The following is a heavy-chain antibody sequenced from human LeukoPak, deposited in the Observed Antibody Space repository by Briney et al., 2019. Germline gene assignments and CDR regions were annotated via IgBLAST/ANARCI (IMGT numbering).Heavy chain of an antibody. D-gene: IGHD3-3*01. CDR3: ARVKGSGYRNSIDY. Sequence: GGSLRLSCAASGFTFDDYAMNWVRQAPGKGLEWVSGINWNGGSTYYRDSVKGRFTISRDNAKNSVYLQMNSLRAEDTALYYCARVKGSGYRNSIDYWGQGTLVTVSS. CDR1: GFTFDDYA. CDR2: INWNGGST. J-gene: IGHJ4*02. V-gene: IGHV3-20*04.